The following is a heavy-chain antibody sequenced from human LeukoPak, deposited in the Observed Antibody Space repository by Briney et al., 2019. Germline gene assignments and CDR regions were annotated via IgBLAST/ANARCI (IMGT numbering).Heavy chain of an antibody. CDR2: IYYSGST. V-gene: IGHV4-59*01. Sequence: SETLSLTCTVSGGSTSSYYWSWIRQPPGKGLEWIGYIYYSGSTNYNPSLESRVTISVDTSKNQFSLRLSSVTAADTAVYYCARCLYSSGWYPYYFDYWGQGTLVTVSS. CDR3: ARCLYSSGWYPYYFDY. J-gene: IGHJ4*02. CDR1: GGSTSSYY. D-gene: IGHD6-19*01.